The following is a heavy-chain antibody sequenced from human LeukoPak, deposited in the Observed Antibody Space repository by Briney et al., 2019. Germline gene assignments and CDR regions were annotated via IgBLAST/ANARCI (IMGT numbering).Heavy chain of an antibody. J-gene: IGHJ4*02. CDR1: GFTFIRNG. D-gene: IGHD3-9*01. CDR2: LRYDGSNQ. V-gene: IGHV3-30*02. CDR3: ARDDPHYDILTGYYPIDS. Sequence: GGSLRLSCAASGFTFIRNGMHWVRQAPGKGLEWVAFLRYDGSNQYYADSVQGRFTISRDNSKNTPYLQMYGLRAEDTAVYYCARDDPHYDILTGYYPIDSWGQGTLVTVSS.